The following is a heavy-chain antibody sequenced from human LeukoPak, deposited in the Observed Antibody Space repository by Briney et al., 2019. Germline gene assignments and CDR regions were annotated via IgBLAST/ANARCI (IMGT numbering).Heavy chain of an antibody. J-gene: IGHJ3*02. CDR3: AKENRRYCGGDCYPDAFDI. V-gene: IGHV3-21*04. Sequence: SGGSLRLSCAASGFTFSIYSMNWVRQAPGKGLEWVSSISSSSSYIFYADSVKGRFTISRDNAKNSLHLQMNSLRAEDTAVYYCAKENRRYCGGDCYPDAFDIWGQGTMVTVSS. CDR1: GFTFSIYS. CDR2: ISSSSSYI. D-gene: IGHD2-21*02.